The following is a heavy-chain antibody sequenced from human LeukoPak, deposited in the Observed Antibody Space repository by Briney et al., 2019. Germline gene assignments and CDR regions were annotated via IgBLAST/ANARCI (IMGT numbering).Heavy chain of an antibody. Sequence: GASVKVSCKASGYTFTSYGISWVRQAPGQGLEWMGWISAYNGNTNYAQKLQGRVTMTTDTSTSTAYMELRSLRSDDTAVYYCARQEHIVVVTAPGYFQHWGQGTLVTVSS. V-gene: IGHV1-18*01. CDR1: GYTFTSYG. CDR3: ARQEHIVVVTAPGYFQH. CDR2: ISAYNGNT. J-gene: IGHJ1*01. D-gene: IGHD2-21*02.